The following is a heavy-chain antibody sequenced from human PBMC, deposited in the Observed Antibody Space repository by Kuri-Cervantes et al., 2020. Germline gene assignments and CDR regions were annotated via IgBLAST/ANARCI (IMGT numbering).Heavy chain of an antibody. CDR2: ISGAYTGT. V-gene: IGHV3-23*01. CDR1: GFTFRNYA. J-gene: IGHJ3*02. D-gene: IGHD3-22*01. CDR3: AKGYYDTSAYYQGGAFDI. Sequence: GESLKISCAASGFTFRNYAVSWVRQAPGKGLEWVSTISGAYTGTYYADSVKGRFTISRDNSNNTLYLQMSSLRAEDTAVYYCAKGYYDTSAYYQGGAFDIWGQGTMVTVSS.